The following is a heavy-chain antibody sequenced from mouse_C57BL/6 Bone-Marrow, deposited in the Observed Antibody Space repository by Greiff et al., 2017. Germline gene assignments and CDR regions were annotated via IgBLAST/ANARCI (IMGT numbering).Heavy chain of an antibody. V-gene: IGHV1-54*01. Sequence: QVQLQQSGAEPVRPGTSVKVSCKASGYAFTNYLIEWVKQRPGQGLEWIGVINPGSGGTNYNEKFKGKATLTADKSSSTAYMQLSSLTSEDSAVYFCARYFITTVRYYFDYWGQGTTLTVSS. CDR3: ARYFITTVRYYFDY. D-gene: IGHD1-1*01. J-gene: IGHJ2*01. CDR1: GYAFTNYL. CDR2: INPGSGGT.